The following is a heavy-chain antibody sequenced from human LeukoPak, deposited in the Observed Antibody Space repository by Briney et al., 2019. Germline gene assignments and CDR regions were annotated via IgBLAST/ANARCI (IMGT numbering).Heavy chain of an antibody. CDR3: AEGRNWFDP. CDR2: IYTSGST. CDR1: GGSISSGSYY. V-gene: IGHV4-61*02. Sequence: SQTLSLTCTVSGGSISSGSYYWSWIRQPAGKGLEWIGRIYTSGSTNYNPSLKSRVTISVDTSKNQFSLKLSSVTAADTAVYYCAEGRNWFDPWGQGTLVTVSS. J-gene: IGHJ5*02.